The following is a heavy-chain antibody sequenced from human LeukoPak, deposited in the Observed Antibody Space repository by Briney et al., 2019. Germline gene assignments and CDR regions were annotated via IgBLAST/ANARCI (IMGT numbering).Heavy chain of an antibody. Sequence: SETLSLTCTVSGGSISSGSYYWSWIRQPAGKGLEWIGRIYTSGSTNYNPSLKSRVTISVDTSKNQFSLKLSSVTAADTAVYYCAGGRQNVLRYFDWLSYYFDYWGQGTLVTVSS. D-gene: IGHD3-9*01. CDR1: GGSISSGSYY. J-gene: IGHJ4*02. CDR2: IYTSGST. V-gene: IGHV4-61*02. CDR3: AGGRQNVLRYFDWLSYYFDY.